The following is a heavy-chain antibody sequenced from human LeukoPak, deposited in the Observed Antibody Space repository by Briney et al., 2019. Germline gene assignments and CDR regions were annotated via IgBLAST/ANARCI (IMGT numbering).Heavy chain of an antibody. CDR3: AKASDEYDRSGSPWDPIYYFDY. D-gene: IGHD3-22*01. CDR2: ISGSGGST. J-gene: IGHJ4*02. V-gene: IGHV3-23*01. Sequence: GGSLRLSCAASGFTFSSYAMSWVRQAPGKGLEWVSAISGSGGSTYYADSVKGRFTISRDNSKNTLYLQMSSLRAEDTAVYYCAKASDEYDRSGSPWDPIYYFDYWGQGTLVTVSS. CDR1: GFTFSSYA.